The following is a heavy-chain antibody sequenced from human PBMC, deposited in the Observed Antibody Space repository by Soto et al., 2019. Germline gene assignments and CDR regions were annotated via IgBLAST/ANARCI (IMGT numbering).Heavy chain of an antibody. D-gene: IGHD3-22*01. CDR3: SIDRRWYYYDTGGSDGIDAVHI. CDR2: ISSSDTTI. Sequence: GGSLRLSGAASGFTFSSYSINWVRQAPWKGLEWVSYISSSDTTIYYADSVKGRFTISRDNVKNSLYLQMNSLSDEDTAVYYWSIDRRWYYYDTGGSDGIDAVHILGQRTMVPV. CDR1: GFTFSSYS. V-gene: IGHV3-48*02. J-gene: IGHJ3*02.